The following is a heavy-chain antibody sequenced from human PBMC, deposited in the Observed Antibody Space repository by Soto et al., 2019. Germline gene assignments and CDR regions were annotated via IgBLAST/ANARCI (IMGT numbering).Heavy chain of an antibody. CDR2: ISGSGGST. V-gene: IGHV3-23*01. CDR1: GFTFSSYA. D-gene: IGHD3-9*01. Sequence: GGSLRLSCAASGFTFSSYAMSWVRQAPGKGLEWVSAISGSGGSTYYADSVKGRFTISRDNSKNTLYLQMNSLRAEDTAVYYCANTVAYDILTGYYPYYFDYWGQGTLVTVSS. CDR3: ANTVAYDILTGYYPYYFDY. J-gene: IGHJ4*02.